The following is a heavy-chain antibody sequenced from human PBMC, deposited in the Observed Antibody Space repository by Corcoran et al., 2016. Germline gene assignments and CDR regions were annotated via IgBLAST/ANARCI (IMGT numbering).Heavy chain of an antibody. Sequence: EGQLVESGGVVVQPGGSLRLSCAASGFTFEDYTIHWVRQAPGNGLEWVSLISWDGGSTYYADSVKGRFTISRDNSKNSLYLQMNSPRTEDTALYYCAKDSETRLGIGLFGYWGQGTLVTVSS. V-gene: IGHV3-43*01. D-gene: IGHD7-27*01. CDR2: ISWDGGST. CDR1: GFTFEDYT. CDR3: AKDSETRLGIGLFGY. J-gene: IGHJ4*02.